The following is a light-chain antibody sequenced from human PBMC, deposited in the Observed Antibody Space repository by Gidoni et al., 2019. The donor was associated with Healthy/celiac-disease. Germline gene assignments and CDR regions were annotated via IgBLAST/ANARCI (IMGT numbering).Light chain of an antibody. J-gene: IGKJ1*01. Sequence: EIVLTHSPATLSLSPWERATLSCMASQIVSSYLTWYQQKPGQAPQLLIYDASNRATGIPARFSGSGSGTDFTLTISSLEPEDFAVYYCKQRSISWTFGQGTKVEIK. CDR1: QIVSSY. V-gene: IGKV3-11*01. CDR2: DAS. CDR3: KQRSISWT.